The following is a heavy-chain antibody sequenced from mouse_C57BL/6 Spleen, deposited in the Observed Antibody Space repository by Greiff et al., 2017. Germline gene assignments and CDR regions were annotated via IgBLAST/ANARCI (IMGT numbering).Heavy chain of an antibody. CDR2: ISSGSSTI. Sequence: EVKVEESGGGLVKPGGSLKLSCAASGFTFSDYGMHWVRQAPEKGLEWVAYISSGSSTIHYAETVKGRFTISRDNAKNDLFLQMTSLRSEDTAMYYCARGITTVVEGYFDYWGQGTTLTVSA. V-gene: IGHV5-17*01. CDR1: GFTFSDYG. CDR3: ARGITTVVEGYFDY. D-gene: IGHD1-1*01. J-gene: IGHJ2*01.